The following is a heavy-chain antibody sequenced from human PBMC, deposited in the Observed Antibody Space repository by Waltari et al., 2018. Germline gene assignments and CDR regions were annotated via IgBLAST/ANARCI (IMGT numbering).Heavy chain of an antibody. D-gene: IGHD3-16*02. V-gene: IGHV4-34*01. CDR3: ARGVDYDYVWGSYRHHFDY. CDR1: GGSFSGYH. CDR2: INYSGST. J-gene: IGHJ4*02. Sequence: QVQLQQWGAGLLKPSETLSLTCAVYGGSFSGYHWSWIRQPPGKGLEWIGEINYSGSTNHNSSLKSRVTISVDTSKNRFSLNLSSVTAADTAVYYCARGVDYDYVWGSYRHHFDYWGQGTLVIVSS.